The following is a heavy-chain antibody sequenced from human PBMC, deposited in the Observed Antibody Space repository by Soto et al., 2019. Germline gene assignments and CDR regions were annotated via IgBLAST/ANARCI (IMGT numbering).Heavy chain of an antibody. D-gene: IGHD4-17*01. CDR1: GGSFSGYY. CDR2: INHSGST. CDR3: ARRGAYGDYVNAFDI. J-gene: IGHJ3*02. V-gene: IGHV4-34*01. Sequence: QVQLQQWGAGLLKPSETLSLTCAVYGGSFSGYYWSWIRQPPGKGLEWIGEINHSGSTNYNPSLKSRVTISVYTSKNQFSLKLSSVTAADTAVYYCARRGAYGDYVNAFDIWGQGTMVTVSS.